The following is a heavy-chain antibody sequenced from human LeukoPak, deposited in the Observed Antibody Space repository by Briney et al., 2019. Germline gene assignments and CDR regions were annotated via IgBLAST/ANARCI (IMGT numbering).Heavy chain of an antibody. D-gene: IGHD1-26*01. CDR2: ISGSGGST. V-gene: IGHV3-23*01. CDR3: AKDSAGSYYNWFDP. J-gene: IGHJ5*02. Sequence: GGSLRLSCAASGFTFSSYAISWVRQAPGKGLEWVSAISGSGGSTYYADSVKGRFTISRENSKITLYLQMNSLRAEDTAVYYCAKDSAGSYYNWFDPWGQGTLVTVSS. CDR1: GFTFSSYA.